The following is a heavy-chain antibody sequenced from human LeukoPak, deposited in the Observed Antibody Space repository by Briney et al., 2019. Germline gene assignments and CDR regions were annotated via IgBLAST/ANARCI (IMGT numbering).Heavy chain of an antibody. CDR2: IWYDGSNK. CDR1: GFTFSNSG. D-gene: IGHD3-22*01. V-gene: IGHV3-33*01. J-gene: IGHJ4*02. Sequence: PGRSLRLSCTASGFTFSNSGMHWVRQAPGKGLEWVAVIWYDGSNKYEADSVKGRFTISRDNSKNTLYLQMNSLRAEDTAVYYCARDTTRDFYDSSGYYHGHLDYWGQGTLVSVSS. CDR3: ARDTTRDFYDSSGYYHGHLDY.